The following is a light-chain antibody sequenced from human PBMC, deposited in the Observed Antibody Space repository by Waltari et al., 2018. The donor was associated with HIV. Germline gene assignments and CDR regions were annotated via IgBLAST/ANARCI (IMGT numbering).Light chain of an antibody. CDR1: SPSIAAGYA. V-gene: IGLV1-40*01. CDR2: GNT. CDR3: QSYDRSLSNWV. J-gene: IGLJ3*02. Sequence: SVPPHPPRVYGAPGHRVTISRTRRSPSIAAGYALRWYHQLAGTAPKRLLYGNTTRPSGVPDRFSGSKSRTSASLAIAVPQPDDETEYYCQSYDRSLSNWVFGGGTKLTVL.